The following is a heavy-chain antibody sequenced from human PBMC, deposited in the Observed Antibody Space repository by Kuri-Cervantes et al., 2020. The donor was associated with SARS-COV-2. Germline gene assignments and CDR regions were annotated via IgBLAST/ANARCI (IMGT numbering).Heavy chain of an antibody. V-gene: IGHV3-48*03. Sequence: LSLTCGASEFTFSNYEMNWVRQAPGKGLEWVSYISSSGSTIYYADSVKGRFTISRDNAKNMLFLQMNSLRAEDTAVYYCVRDGDHWNFDYWGQGTLVTVSS. D-gene: IGHD1-1*01. CDR1: EFTFSNYE. CDR3: VRDGDHWNFDY. CDR2: ISSSGSTI. J-gene: IGHJ4*02.